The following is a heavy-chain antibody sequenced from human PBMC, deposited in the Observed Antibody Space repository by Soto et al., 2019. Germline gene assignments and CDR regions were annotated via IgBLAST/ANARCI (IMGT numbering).Heavy chain of an antibody. J-gene: IGHJ3*02. CDR2: IYSGGST. Sequence: GGSLRLSCAASGFTVSTNYVSWVRQAPGKGLEWVSVIYSGGSTHYADSVKGRFTISRDNSKNTVLLQMNSLRAADTAVYYCARGRPPRFYVLDIGGKGKMVT. CDR3: ARGRPPRFYVLDI. CDR1: GFTVSTNY. D-gene: IGHD3-16*01. V-gene: IGHV3-66*01.